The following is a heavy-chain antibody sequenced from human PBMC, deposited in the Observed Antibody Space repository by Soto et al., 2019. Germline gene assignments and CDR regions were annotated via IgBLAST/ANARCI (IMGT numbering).Heavy chain of an antibody. D-gene: IGHD3-3*01. CDR2: ISSDATTK. CDR1: GFTYNNYG. CDR3: AAHPGNYWNHFDS. Sequence: PGGSLSLSCTSSGFTYNNYGVHCVRQAPGKGLEWVALISSDATTKIYGDSVKGRFTIPRDNPKNSLHLQMNSLLPEDTAVYYCAAHPGNYWNHFDSWGLGIMVTVSS. J-gene: IGHJ4*02. V-gene: IGHV3-30*03.